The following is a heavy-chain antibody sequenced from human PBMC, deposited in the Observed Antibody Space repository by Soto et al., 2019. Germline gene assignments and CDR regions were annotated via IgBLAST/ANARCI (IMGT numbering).Heavy chain of an antibody. CDR2: IWYDGSNK. Sequence: PGGSLRLSCAASGFTFSSYGMHWVRQAPGKGLEWVAVIWYDGSNKYYADSVKGRFTISRDNSKNTLYLQMNSLRAEDTAVYYCARDLGIAAAGPLDYWGQGTLVTVSS. J-gene: IGHJ4*02. CDR3: ARDLGIAAAGPLDY. D-gene: IGHD6-13*01. CDR1: GFTFSSYG. V-gene: IGHV3-33*01.